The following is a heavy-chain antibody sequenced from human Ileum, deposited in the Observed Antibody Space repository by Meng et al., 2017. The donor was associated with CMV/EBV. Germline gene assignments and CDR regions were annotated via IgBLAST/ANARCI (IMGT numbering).Heavy chain of an antibody. Sequence: SWASVGLTVSSSAMTRVSQGTGKGLAWASVTSSGGRPIYDADPVKGRFPISRDNSENTLYLQMNSLRAEDTAIYYCAKRDSGWYLHWGQGTLVTVSS. CDR1: GLTVSSSA. D-gene: IGHD6-19*01. V-gene: IGHV3-23*01. J-gene: IGHJ4*02. CDR3: AKRDSGWYLH. CDR2: TSSGGRPI.